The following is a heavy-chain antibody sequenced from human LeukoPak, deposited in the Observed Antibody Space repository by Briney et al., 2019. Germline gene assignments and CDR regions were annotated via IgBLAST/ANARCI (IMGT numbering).Heavy chain of an antibody. V-gene: IGHV3-23*01. CDR1: GFTFSNYA. Sequence: PGGSLRLSCAASGFTFSNYAMSWVRQAPGKGLEWVSAITASGGGTYYADSVKGRFTISRDNSKNTLYLQMNTLRGDDTAVYYCAKDTYGVPYNWLDPWGQGTLVTVSS. D-gene: IGHD4-17*01. CDR2: ITASGGGT. CDR3: AKDTYGVPYNWLDP. J-gene: IGHJ5*02.